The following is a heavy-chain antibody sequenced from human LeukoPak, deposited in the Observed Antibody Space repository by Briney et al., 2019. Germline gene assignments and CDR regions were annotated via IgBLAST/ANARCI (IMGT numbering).Heavy chain of an antibody. V-gene: IGHV1-69*13. D-gene: IGHD2-2*02. Sequence: SVKVSCKASGGTFNNYAISWVRQAPGQGLEWMGGIIPLFGTANYAQQFQGRVTITADESTSTAYMELSSLRSEDTAVYYCARDLTEYCSSTSCYTLDYWGQGTLVTVSS. CDR1: GGTFNNYA. J-gene: IGHJ4*02. CDR3: ARDLTEYCSSTSCYTLDY. CDR2: IIPLFGTA.